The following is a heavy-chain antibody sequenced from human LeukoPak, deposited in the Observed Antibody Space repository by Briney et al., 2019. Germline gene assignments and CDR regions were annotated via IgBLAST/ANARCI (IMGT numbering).Heavy chain of an antibody. D-gene: IGHD5-18*01. Sequence: ASVKVSCKASGGTFSSYAISWVRQATGQGREWMGWMNPNSGNTGYAQKFQGRVTITRNTSISTAYMELSSLRSEDTAVYYCAIFFGYTTFDYWGQGTLVTVFS. CDR3: AIFFGYTTFDY. CDR1: GGTFSSYA. J-gene: IGHJ4*02. CDR2: MNPNSGNT. V-gene: IGHV1-8*03.